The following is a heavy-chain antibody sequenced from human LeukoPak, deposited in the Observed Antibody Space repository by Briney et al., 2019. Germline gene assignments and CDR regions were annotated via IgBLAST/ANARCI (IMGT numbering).Heavy chain of an antibody. CDR3: ARDDNYDILTGPYFDP. J-gene: IGHJ5*02. V-gene: IGHV4-30-2*01. CDR2: IYHSGST. D-gene: IGHD3-9*01. CDR1: GGSISSGGYY. Sequence: PSQTLSLTCTVSGGSISSGGYYWSWIRQPPGKGLEWIGYIYHSGSTYYNPSLKSRVTISVDRSKNQFSLKLSSVTAADTAVYYCARDDNYDILTGPYFDPWGQGTLVTVSS.